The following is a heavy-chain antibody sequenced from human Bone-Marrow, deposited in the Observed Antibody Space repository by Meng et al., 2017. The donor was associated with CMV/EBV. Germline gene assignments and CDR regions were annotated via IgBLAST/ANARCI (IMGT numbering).Heavy chain of an antibody. CDR3: AGGPADYSSGWYNY. CDR1: GGSFSGYY. V-gene: IGHV4-34*01. D-gene: IGHD6-19*01. J-gene: IGHJ4*02. CDR2: INHSGST. Sequence: SETLSLTCAVYGGSFSGYYWSWIRQPPGKGLEWIGEINHSGSTNYNPSLKSRVTISVDTSKNQFSLKLSSVTAADTAMYYCAGGPADYSSGWYNYWGRGRLVTVSS.